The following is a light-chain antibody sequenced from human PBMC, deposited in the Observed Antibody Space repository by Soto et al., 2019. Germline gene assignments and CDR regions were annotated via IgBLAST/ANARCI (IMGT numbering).Light chain of an antibody. V-gene: IGKV3-15*01. J-gene: IGKJ3*01. Sequence: DIVMTQSPATLSVSPGERATLSCRASQSVSFFLGWYQQKPGQAPRLLISGASTRATGIPARFSGSGSGTDFTLTISSLQSEDFAIYYCQQYYDWPFTFGPGTKVDIK. CDR1: QSVSFF. CDR2: GAS. CDR3: QQYYDWPFT.